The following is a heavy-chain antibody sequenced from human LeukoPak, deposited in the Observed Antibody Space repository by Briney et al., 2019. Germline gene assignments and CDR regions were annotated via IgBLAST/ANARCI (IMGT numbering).Heavy chain of an antibody. CDR2: IYPGDSDT. CDR1: GYSFPSYW. V-gene: IGHV5-51*03. CDR3: AGLKERTIDY. Sequence: GESLKISCKGSGYSFPSYWIGWVRQMPGRGLEWMGIIYPGDSDTRYSPSFQGQVTISADKSISTAYLQWSSLKASDTAIYYCAGLKERTIDYWGQGTLVTVSS. J-gene: IGHJ4*02.